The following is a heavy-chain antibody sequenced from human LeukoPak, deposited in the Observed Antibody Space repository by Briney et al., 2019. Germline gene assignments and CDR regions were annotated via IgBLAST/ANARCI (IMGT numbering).Heavy chain of an antibody. D-gene: IGHD2-2*01. CDR3: VRENCGSTSCYNWFDP. V-gene: IGHV1-2*02. CDR2: INPNSGGT. J-gene: IGHJ5*02. Sequence: GASVKVSCKASGYTFTGYYMHWVRQAPGQGLEWMGWINPNSGGTNYAQKFQGRVTMTRDTSISTAYMELSRLRSDDTAVYYCVRENCGSTSCYNWFDPWGQGTLVTVSS. CDR1: GYTFTGYY.